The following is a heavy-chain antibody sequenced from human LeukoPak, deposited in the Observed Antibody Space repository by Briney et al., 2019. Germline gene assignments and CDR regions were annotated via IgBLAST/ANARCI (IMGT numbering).Heavy chain of an antibody. D-gene: IGHD1-26*01. Sequence: SETLSLTCAVYGGSFTTYYWSWIRQPPGKGLEWIGYIYYSGSTNYNPSLKSRVTISVDTSKNQFSLKLNSVTAADTAVYYCARTSGSYLEIAFDIWGQGTMVTVSS. V-gene: IGHV4-59*01. J-gene: IGHJ3*02. CDR3: ARTSGSYLEIAFDI. CDR2: IYYSGST. CDR1: GGSFTTYY.